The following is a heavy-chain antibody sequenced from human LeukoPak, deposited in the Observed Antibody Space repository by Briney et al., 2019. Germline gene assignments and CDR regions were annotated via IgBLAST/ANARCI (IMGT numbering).Heavy chain of an antibody. CDR3: ARDGRGYSY. D-gene: IGHD5-18*01. V-gene: IGHV4-30-2*01. CDR1: GGSISSGGYS. Sequence: PSETLSLTCAVSGGSISSGGYSWSWIRQPPGKGLEWIGYIYHSGSTYYNPSLKSRVTISVDTSKNQFSLKLSSVTAADTAVYYCARDGRGYSYWGQGTLVTASS. CDR2: IYHSGST. J-gene: IGHJ4*02.